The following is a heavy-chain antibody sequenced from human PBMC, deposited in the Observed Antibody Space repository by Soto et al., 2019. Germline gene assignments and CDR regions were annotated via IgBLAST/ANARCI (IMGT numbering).Heavy chain of an antibody. Sequence: PSETLSLTCTVSGGSISSGGYYWSWIRHHPGKGLEWIGYIFYSGTTYYNPSLKSRVTISVDTSKNQFSLKLTSVTAADTAVYHRARDKITSLFDYWGQGPLVTVSS. V-gene: IGHV4-31*03. J-gene: IGHJ4*02. D-gene: IGHD3-10*01. CDR1: GGSISSGGYY. CDR3: ARDKITSLFDY. CDR2: IFYSGTT.